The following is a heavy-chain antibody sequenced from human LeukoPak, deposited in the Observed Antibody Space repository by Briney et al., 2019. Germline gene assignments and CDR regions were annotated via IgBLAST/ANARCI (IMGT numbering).Heavy chain of an antibody. CDR1: GYTFTSYG. D-gene: IGHD3-22*01. Sequence: RASVKVSCKASGYTFTSYGISWVRQAPGQGLEWMGWISAYNGNTNYAQKLQGRVTMTTDTSTSTAYMELRSLRSDDTAVYYCARDYYDSSGYNPLDYWGQGTLVTVSS. CDR3: ARDYYDSSGYNPLDY. V-gene: IGHV1-18*01. CDR2: ISAYNGNT. J-gene: IGHJ4*02.